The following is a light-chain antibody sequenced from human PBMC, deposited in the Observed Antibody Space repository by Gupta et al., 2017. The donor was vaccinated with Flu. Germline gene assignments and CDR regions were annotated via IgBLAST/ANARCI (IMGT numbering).Light chain of an antibody. J-gene: IGKJ4*01. CDR1: QSVSTH. CDR3: QQYDDWPPLT. Sequence: EIVMTQSPATLSVSPGERAALSCRASQSVSTHLAWYQQKPGQAPRLLIHGASTRATGIPARFSGSGSGTEFTLTISSLQSEDYAVYYCQQYDDWPPLTFGRGTKVEIK. V-gene: IGKV3-15*01. CDR2: GAS.